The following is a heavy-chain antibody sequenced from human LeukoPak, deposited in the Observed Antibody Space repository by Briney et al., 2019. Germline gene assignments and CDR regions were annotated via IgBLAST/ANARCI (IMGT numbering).Heavy chain of an antibody. V-gene: IGHV3-30*18. CDR3: AKDSDSRGLY. J-gene: IGHJ4*02. CDR2: ISYDGSNK. Sequence: PGGSLRLSCAASGFTFSSYSMHWVRQAPGKGLEWVAVISYDGSNKYYADSVKGRFTISRDNSKNTLYLQMNSLRAEDTAVYYCAKDSDSRGLYWGQGTLVTVSS. CDR1: GFTFSSYS. D-gene: IGHD3-22*01.